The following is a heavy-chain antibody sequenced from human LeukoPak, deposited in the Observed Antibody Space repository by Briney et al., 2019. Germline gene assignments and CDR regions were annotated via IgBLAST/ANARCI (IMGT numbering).Heavy chain of an antibody. CDR1: GGSISCGGYS. D-gene: IGHD3-10*01. CDR2: IYHSGST. J-gene: IGHJ4*02. Sequence: PSETLSLTCADSGGSISCGGYSWSWIWQPPGKGLEWIGYIYHSGSTYYNPSLKSRVTISVDRSKNQFSLKLSSVTAADTAVYYCARGDYGSGSYDYWGQGTLVTVSS. V-gene: IGHV4-30-2*01. CDR3: ARGDYGSGSYDY.